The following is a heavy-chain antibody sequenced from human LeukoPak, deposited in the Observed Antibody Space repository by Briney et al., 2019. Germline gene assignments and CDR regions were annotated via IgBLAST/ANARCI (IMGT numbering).Heavy chain of an antibody. Sequence: GRSLRLSCAASGFTFSNYWMSWVRQAPGKGLEWVANIKRDGSEKYYVDSVKGRFTISRDNAKNSLCLQMNSLRAEDTAVYYCARDRYSSGGLDVWGQGTTVTVSS. J-gene: IGHJ6*02. CDR2: IKRDGSEK. V-gene: IGHV3-7*04. CDR3: ARDRYSSGGLDV. D-gene: IGHD3-22*01. CDR1: GFTFSNYW.